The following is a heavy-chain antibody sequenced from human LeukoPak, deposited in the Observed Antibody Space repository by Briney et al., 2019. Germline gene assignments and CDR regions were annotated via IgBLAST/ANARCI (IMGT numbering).Heavy chain of an antibody. Sequence: ASVKVSCKAPGYTFTSYAMHWVRQAPGQRLEWMGWINAGNGNTKYSQKFQGRVTITRDTSASTAYMELSSLRSEDTAVYYCAREATVTTPYFDYWGQGTLVTVSS. D-gene: IGHD4-17*01. J-gene: IGHJ4*02. V-gene: IGHV1-3*01. CDR3: AREATVTTPYFDY. CDR1: GYTFTSYA. CDR2: INAGNGNT.